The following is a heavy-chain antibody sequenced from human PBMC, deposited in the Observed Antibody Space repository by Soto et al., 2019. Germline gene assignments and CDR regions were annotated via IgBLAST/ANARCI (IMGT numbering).Heavy chain of an antibody. D-gene: IGHD1-26*01. CDR2: IYYSGTT. V-gene: IGHV4-4*02. Sequence: SETLTLSCAFSNDSISIRNWFSWFRQSPGRGLEWIGEIYYSGTTNHNPSLKSRVTISVDKSQNQVSLKLSSVTAADTAIYYCASGNRESFAIDNWGRGTLVTVSS. J-gene: IGHJ4*02. CDR1: NDSISIRNW. CDR3: ASGNRESFAIDN.